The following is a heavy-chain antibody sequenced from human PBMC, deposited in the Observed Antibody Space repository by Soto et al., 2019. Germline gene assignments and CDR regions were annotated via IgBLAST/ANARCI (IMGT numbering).Heavy chain of an antibody. CDR1: GFTFSSYG. D-gene: IGHD3-22*01. CDR2: ISYDGSNK. J-gene: IGHJ3*02. Sequence: QVQLVESGGGVVQPGRSLRLSCAASGFTFSSYGMHWVRQAPGKGLEWVAVISYDGSNKYYADSVKGRFTISRDNSKNTLYLQMNSLRAEDTAVYYCAKLSLDYYDSSGYANDAFDIWGQGTMVTVSS. V-gene: IGHV3-30*18. CDR3: AKLSLDYYDSSGYANDAFDI.